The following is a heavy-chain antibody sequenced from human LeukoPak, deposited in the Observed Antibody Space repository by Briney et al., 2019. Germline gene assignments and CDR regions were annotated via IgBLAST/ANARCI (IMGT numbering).Heavy chain of an antibody. V-gene: IGHV1-2*02. D-gene: IGHD3-10*01. CDR1: GYTFTCYY. Sequence: ASVKVSCKASGYTFTCYYMHWVRQAPGQGLEWMGWINPNSGGTNYAQKFQGRVTITADESTSTAYMELSSLRSEDTAVYYCARVRVRGVTDDAFDIWGQGTMVTVSS. J-gene: IGHJ3*02. CDR2: INPNSGGT. CDR3: ARVRVRGVTDDAFDI.